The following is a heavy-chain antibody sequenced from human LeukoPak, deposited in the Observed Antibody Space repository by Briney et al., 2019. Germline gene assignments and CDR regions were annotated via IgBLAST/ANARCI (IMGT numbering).Heavy chain of an antibody. CDR2: IYYSGST. J-gene: IGHJ4*02. Sequence: KPSETLSLTCTVSGGSISSYYWSWIRQPPGKGLEWIGYIYYSGSTNYNPSPKSRVTISVDTSKNQFSLKLSSVTAADTAVYYCAREGEDGDYTFDYWGQGTLVTVSS. D-gene: IGHD4-17*01. CDR1: GGSISSYY. CDR3: AREGEDGDYTFDY. V-gene: IGHV4-59*01.